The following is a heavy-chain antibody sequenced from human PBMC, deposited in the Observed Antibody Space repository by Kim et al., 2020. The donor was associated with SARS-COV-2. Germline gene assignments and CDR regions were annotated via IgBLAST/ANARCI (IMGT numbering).Heavy chain of an antibody. V-gene: IGHV7-4-1*02. CDR3: ARDRFGELLFGDY. Sequence: AQGLTGRFVFSLDTSVSTAYLQISSLKAEDTAVYYCARDRFGELLFGDYWGQGTLVTVSS. D-gene: IGHD3-10*01. J-gene: IGHJ4*02.